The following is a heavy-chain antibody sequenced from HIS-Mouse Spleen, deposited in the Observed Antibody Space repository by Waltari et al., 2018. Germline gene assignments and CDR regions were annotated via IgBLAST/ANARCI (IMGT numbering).Heavy chain of an antibody. CDR2: IYYSGGT. CDR3: ARDRELYFDY. D-gene: IGHD1-26*01. CDR1: GGSISSSSYY. V-gene: IGHV4-39*07. Sequence: QLQLQESGPGLVKPSETLSLTCTVSGGSISSSSYYWVWIRQPPGKGLEWIGSIYYSGGTYYNPSLKSRVTISVDTSKNQFSLKLSSVTAADTAVYYCARDRELYFDYWGQGTLVTVSS. J-gene: IGHJ4*02.